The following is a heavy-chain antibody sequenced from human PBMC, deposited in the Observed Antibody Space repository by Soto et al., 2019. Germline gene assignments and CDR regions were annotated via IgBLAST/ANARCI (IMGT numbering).Heavy chain of an antibody. CDR2: SDPEDGET. D-gene: IGHD3-22*01. Sequence: ASVKVSCKVSGYTLTELSMYWVRQAPGKGLEWMGGSDPEDGETIYAQKFQGRVTMTEDTSTDTAYMELSSLRSEDTAVYYCATTDYYDSSGYLLYFQHWGQGTLVTVSS. CDR3: ATTDYYDSSGYLLYFQH. J-gene: IGHJ1*01. V-gene: IGHV1-24*01. CDR1: GYTLTELS.